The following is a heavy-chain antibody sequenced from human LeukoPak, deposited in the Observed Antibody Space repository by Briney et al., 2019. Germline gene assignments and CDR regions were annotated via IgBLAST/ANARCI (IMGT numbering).Heavy chain of an antibody. CDR2: IQYSGST. J-gene: IGHJ4*02. CDR1: GDSVSGISFY. V-gene: IGHV4-61*01. CDR3: ARYYDRSGYWSTPHFDY. Sequence: SEPLSLTCTVSGDSVSGISFYWSWMRQPPGKGLQYMGYIQYSGSTNYNPSLKSRVTISVDTSKNQFSLKLSSVTAADTAVYYCARYYDRSGYWSTPHFDYWGQGTLVTVSS. D-gene: IGHD3-22*01.